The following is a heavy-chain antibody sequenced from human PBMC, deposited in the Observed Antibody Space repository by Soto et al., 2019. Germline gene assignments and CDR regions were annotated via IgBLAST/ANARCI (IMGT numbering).Heavy chain of an antibody. D-gene: IGHD2-2*01. J-gene: IGHJ4*02. CDR1: GFTFSNYE. Sequence: GGSLRLSCAASGFTFSNYEMHWVRQAPGKGLEWVSAITDSGDDTYYIDSVKGRFTISRDNSKNTLYLQMNSLRAEDTAIYYCAKLGSSSWSPHYYFDYWGQGTLVTVSS. V-gene: IGHV3-23*01. CDR2: ITDSGDDT. CDR3: AKLGSSSWSPHYYFDY.